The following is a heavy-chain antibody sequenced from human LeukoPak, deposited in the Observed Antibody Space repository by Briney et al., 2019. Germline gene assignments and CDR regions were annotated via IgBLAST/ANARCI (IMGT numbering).Heavy chain of an antibody. CDR1: GGSFSGYY. Sequence: SETLSLTCAVYGGSFSGYYWSWIRQHPGKGLEWIGYIYYSGSTYYNPSLKSRVTISVDTSKNQFSLKLSSVTAADTAVYYCARGGQLLYMTGGRIDYWGQGTLVTVSS. D-gene: IGHD2-2*02. V-gene: IGHV4-34*01. CDR2: IYYSGST. J-gene: IGHJ4*02. CDR3: ARGGQLLYMTGGRIDY.